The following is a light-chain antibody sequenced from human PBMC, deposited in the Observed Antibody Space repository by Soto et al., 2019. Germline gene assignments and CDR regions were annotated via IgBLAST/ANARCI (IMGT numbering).Light chain of an antibody. J-gene: IGKJ1*01. CDR1: QSVSGN. CDR2: GAS. CDR3: QQYNNWPPA. Sequence: EIVMTQSPATLSVSPGERATLSCRASQSVSGNLAGYQQKPGQVPRLLIYGASTRATGIPARFSGSGSGTEFTLTISSLQSEDFAVYDCQQYNNWPPAFGQGTKVEIK. V-gene: IGKV3-15*01.